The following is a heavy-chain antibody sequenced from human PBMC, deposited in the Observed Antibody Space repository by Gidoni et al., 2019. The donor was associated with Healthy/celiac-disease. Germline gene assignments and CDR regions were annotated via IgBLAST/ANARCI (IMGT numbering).Heavy chain of an antibody. V-gene: IGHV4-59*01. Sequence: QVQLQESGPGLVKPSETLSLTCTVSGGSISSYYWSWIWQPPGKGLDWIGYIYYSGSTNYNPSLNSRVTISVDTSKNQFSLKLSSVTAADTAVYYCARDVYYFDYWGQGTLVTVSS. CDR3: ARDVYYFDY. J-gene: IGHJ4*02. CDR1: GGSISSYY. CDR2: IYYSGST.